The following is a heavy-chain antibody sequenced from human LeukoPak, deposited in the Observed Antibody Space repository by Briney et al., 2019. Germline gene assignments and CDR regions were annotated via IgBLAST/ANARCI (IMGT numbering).Heavy chain of an antibody. CDR1: GYTFTGYY. V-gene: IGHV1-2*02. CDR2: INPNSGGT. CDR3: ARAQQQLVSNYYYYYYMDV. D-gene: IGHD6-13*01. J-gene: IGHJ6*03. Sequence: GASVKVSCKASGYTFTGYYMHWVRQAPGQGLEWMGWINPNSGGTNYAQKFQGRVTMTRNTSISTAYMELSSLRSEDTAVYYCARAQQQLVSNYYYYYYMDVWGKGTTVTISS.